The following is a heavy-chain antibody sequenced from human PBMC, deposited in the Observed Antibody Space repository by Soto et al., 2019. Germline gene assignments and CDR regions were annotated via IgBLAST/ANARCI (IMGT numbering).Heavy chain of an antibody. Sequence: EVQLVQSGAEVKKPGESLKISCKGSGYSFTSYWIGWVRQMPGKGLEWMGIIYPGDSDTRYSPSFQGQVTISADKSISTAYLQWSSLKASDTAMYYCARTQPNSSGWFGWFDPWGQGTLVTVSS. CDR2: IYPGDSDT. CDR3: ARTQPNSSGWFGWFDP. V-gene: IGHV5-51*01. D-gene: IGHD6-19*01. CDR1: GYSFTSYW. J-gene: IGHJ5*02.